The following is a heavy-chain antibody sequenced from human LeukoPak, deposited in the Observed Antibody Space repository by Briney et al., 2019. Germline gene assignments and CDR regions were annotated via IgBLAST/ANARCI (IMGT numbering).Heavy chain of an antibody. CDR3: TTGLTNYGDYRGYFQH. Sequence: GGSLRLSCAASAFTFTNAWMSWVRQAPGKGLEWVGRIKSKADGRTTDCAAPVKGRFTISGDDLKKTLYLQMNNPKTEDTDVYYGTTGLTNYGDYRGYFQHWGQGTLVTVAS. D-gene: IGHD4-17*01. J-gene: IGHJ1*01. V-gene: IGHV3-15*01. CDR1: AFTFTNAW. CDR2: IKSKADGRTT.